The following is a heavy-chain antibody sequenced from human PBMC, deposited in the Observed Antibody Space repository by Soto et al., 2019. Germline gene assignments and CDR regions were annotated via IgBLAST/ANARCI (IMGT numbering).Heavy chain of an antibody. D-gene: IGHD2-2*01. CDR2: INHSGST. CDR3: AVRYCSSTSCSTLDS. J-gene: IGHJ4*02. CDR1: GGSFSGYY. V-gene: IGHV4-34*01. Sequence: QVQLQQWGAGLLKPSETLSLTCVVSGGSFSGYYWNWIRQPPGKGLEWIGEINHSGSTNYNPSPKRRVTISVDTSKNQLSLRLSSVTAADTAMYYCAVRYCSSTSCSTLDSWGQGTLVTVSS.